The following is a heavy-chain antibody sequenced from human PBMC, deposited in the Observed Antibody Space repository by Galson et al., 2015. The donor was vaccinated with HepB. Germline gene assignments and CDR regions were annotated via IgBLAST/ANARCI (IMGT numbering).Heavy chain of an antibody. CDR1: GGTFSSYA. J-gene: IGHJ5*02. D-gene: IGHD2-2*02. Sequence: SVKVSCKASGGTFSSYAISWVRQAPGQGLEWMGRIIPILGIANYAQKFQGRVTITADKSTSTAYMELRSLRSDDTAVYYCARDRRYCSSTSCYTVGWFDPWCQGTLVTVSS. CDR2: IIPILGIA. V-gene: IGHV1-69*04. CDR3: ARDRRYCSSTSCYTVGWFDP.